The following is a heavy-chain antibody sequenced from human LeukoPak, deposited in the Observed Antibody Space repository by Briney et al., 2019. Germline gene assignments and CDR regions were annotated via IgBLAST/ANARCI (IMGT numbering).Heavy chain of an antibody. V-gene: IGHV4-4*09. D-gene: IGHD1-26*01. Sequence: SETLSLTRTVSGGSIISYCWSWIRQPPGKGLDWIGSIYTSGTTTYNPSLKSRVTISVGTSKNQVSLKLSSVTAADRAVYYCARLLPPSGSYSYYYYYMDVWGKGTTVTVSS. J-gene: IGHJ6*03. CDR1: GGSIISYC. CDR3: ARLLPPSGSYSYYYYYMDV. CDR2: IYTSGTT.